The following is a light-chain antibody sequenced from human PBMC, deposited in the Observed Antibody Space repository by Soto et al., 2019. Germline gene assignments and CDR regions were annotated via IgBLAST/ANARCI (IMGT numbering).Light chain of an antibody. J-gene: IGKJ4*01. Sequence: EIVLTQSPGTLSLSPGERATLSCRASQSVSSSYLAWYQQKPGQAPRLLIYGASSRATCIPDRFSGSGSGTDFTLTINRLEPGEFAVYYCQQYGSSPTFGGGTKVEIK. CDR3: QQYGSSPT. CDR2: GAS. V-gene: IGKV3-20*01. CDR1: QSVSSSY.